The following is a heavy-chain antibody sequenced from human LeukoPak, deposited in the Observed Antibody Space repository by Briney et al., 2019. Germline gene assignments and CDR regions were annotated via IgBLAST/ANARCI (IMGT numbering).Heavy chain of an antibody. CDR3: ANTEVVVAATVGY. D-gene: IGHD2-15*01. CDR2: ISGSGGST. J-gene: IGHJ4*02. Sequence: PGGSLRLSCAASGFTFTNYAMIWVRQAPGKGLEWVSAISGSGGSTYYADSVKGRFTISRDNSKNTLFLQMNSLRAEDTAVYYCANTEVVVAATVGYWGQGTLVTVSS. V-gene: IGHV3-23*01. CDR1: GFTFTNYA.